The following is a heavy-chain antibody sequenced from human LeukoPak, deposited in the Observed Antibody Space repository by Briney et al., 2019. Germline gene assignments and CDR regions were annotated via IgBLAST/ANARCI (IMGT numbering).Heavy chain of an antibody. Sequence: GRSLRLSCAASGFTFSSYGMHWVRQAPGKGLEWVAVIWYDGSNKYYADSVKGRFTISRDNSKNTLYLQMNSLRAEDTAVYYCARERAQSGSFDYWGQGALVTVSS. D-gene: IGHD1-26*01. CDR3: ARERAQSGSFDY. V-gene: IGHV3-33*01. J-gene: IGHJ4*02. CDR2: IWYDGSNK. CDR1: GFTFSSYG.